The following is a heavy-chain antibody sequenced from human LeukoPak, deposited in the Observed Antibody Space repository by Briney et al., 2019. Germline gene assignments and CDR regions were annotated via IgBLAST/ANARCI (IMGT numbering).Heavy chain of an antibody. J-gene: IGHJ6*03. V-gene: IGHV4-39*01. CDR3: AAGSGGKGYYYMDV. CDR2: IYYSGST. D-gene: IGHD4-23*01. CDR1: GDTISTSDHY. Sequence: PSETLSLTCSVSGDTISTSDHYWGWIRQPPGKGLEWIGSIYYSGSTYYNPSLKSRVTISVDTSKNQFSLKLSSVTAADTAVYYCAAGSGGKGYYYMDVWGKGTTVTISS.